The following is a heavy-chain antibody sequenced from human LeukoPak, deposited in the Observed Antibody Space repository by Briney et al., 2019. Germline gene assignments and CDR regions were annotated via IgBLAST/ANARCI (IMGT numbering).Heavy chain of an antibody. J-gene: IGHJ4*02. CDR2: IYHSGST. D-gene: IGHD3-22*01. CDR1: GYSISSGYY. CDR3: AREGYYYYDSSGYSY. V-gene: IGHV4-38-2*02. Sequence: PSETLSLTCTVSGYSISSGYYWGWIRHPPGKGLEWIGSIYHSGSTYYNPSLKSRVTISVDTSKNQFSLKLSSVTAADTAVYYCAREGYYYYDSSGYSYWGQGTLVTVSS.